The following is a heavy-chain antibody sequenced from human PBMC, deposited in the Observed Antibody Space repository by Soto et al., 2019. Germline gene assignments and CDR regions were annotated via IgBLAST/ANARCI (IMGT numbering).Heavy chain of an antibody. CDR1: GGSISSSSYY. J-gene: IGHJ4*02. D-gene: IGHD2-15*01. CDR3: ARHTPAISISDH. Sequence: SETLSLTCTVSGGSISSSSYYWGWIRQPPGKGLEWIGSIYYSGSTYYKPSLKSRVTISVDTSKKQFSLKLSSVTAADTAVYYCARHTPAISISDHWGQGTLVTVSS. CDR2: IYYSGST. V-gene: IGHV4-39*01.